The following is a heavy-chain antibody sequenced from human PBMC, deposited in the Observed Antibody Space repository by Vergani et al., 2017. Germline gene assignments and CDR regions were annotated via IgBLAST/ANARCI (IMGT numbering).Heavy chain of an antibody. D-gene: IGHD3-16*01. V-gene: IGHV3-9*01. Sequence: EVQLVESGGGLVQPGRSLRLSCAASGFSFDDYDMHWVRQAPGKGLEWVSGISWNSGRIVYADSVKGRFTISRDNAKNSLYLQMNSLRAEDTAVYYCAKDWLGGARGYFDYWGQGTLVTVSS. CDR1: GFSFDDYD. CDR2: ISWNSGRI. J-gene: IGHJ4*02. CDR3: AKDWLGGARGYFDY.